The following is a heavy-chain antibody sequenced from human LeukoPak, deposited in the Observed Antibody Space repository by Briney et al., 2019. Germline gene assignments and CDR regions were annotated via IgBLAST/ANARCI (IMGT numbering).Heavy chain of an antibody. J-gene: IGHJ4*02. CDR1: GGSISSYH. V-gene: IGHV4-4*07. D-gene: IGHD6-6*01. CDR2: IYTSGST. CDR3: ASRNIAARPGIDY. Sequence: PSETLSLTCTVSGGSISSYHWSWIRQPAGKGLEWIGRIYTSGSTNYNPSLKSRVTMSVDTSKNQFSLKLTSVTAADTAVYYCASRNIAARPGIDYWGQGTLVTVSS.